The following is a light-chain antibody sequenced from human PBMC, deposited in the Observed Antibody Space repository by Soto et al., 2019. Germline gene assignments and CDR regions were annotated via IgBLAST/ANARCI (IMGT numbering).Light chain of an antibody. CDR3: QQSYSTLRT. CDR1: QSISSY. J-gene: IGKJ1*01. Sequence: DIQMTQSPSSLSASVGDRVTITCRASQSISSYLNWYQQKPGKAPKLLIYAASSLQSGVPSRFSGSGSGTDFTLTISSLHPEDFATYYCQQSYSTLRTFGQGTKVEIK. V-gene: IGKV1-39*01. CDR2: AAS.